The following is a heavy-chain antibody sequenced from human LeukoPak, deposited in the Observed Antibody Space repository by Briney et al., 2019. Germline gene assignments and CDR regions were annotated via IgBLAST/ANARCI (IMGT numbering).Heavy chain of an antibody. CDR2: ISGSGGGGT. V-gene: IGHV3-23*01. Sequence: GGSLRLSCAASGFTFSSSAMSWVRQAPGKGLEWVSGISGSGGGGTYYADSVRGRFTISRDNSKSTLSLQMNSLRAEDTAIYYCATYRQVLLPFESWGQGTLVTVSS. CDR1: GFTFSSSA. D-gene: IGHD2-8*02. J-gene: IGHJ4*02. CDR3: ATYRQVLLPFES.